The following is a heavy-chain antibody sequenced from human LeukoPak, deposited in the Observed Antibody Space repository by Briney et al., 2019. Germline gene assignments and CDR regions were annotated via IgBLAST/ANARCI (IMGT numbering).Heavy chain of an antibody. D-gene: IGHD1-26*01. J-gene: IGHJ4*02. Sequence: GGSLRLSCAASGFIVSANYMSWVRQTPGKGLEWVSIFYSGGATFYVDSVKGRFTISRDNSKNMLYLQMNSLRAKDTAVYYCAKGGKWDVTPFDYWGQGTLVTVSS. CDR2: FYSGGAT. CDR3: AKGGKWDVTPFDY. V-gene: IGHV3-53*01. CDR1: GFIVSANY.